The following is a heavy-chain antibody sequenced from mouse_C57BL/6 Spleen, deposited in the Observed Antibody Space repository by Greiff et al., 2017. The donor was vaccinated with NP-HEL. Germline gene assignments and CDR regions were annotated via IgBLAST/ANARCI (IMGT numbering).Heavy chain of an antibody. CDR2: INPYNGGT. Sequence: VQLKESGPVLVKPGASVKMSCKASGYTFTDYYMNWVKQSHGKSLEWIGVINPYNGGTSYNQKFKGKATLTVDKSSSTAYMELNSLTSEDSAVYYCAREDGYHGDYAMDYWGQGTSVTVSS. CDR3: AREDGYHGDYAMDY. D-gene: IGHD2-3*01. J-gene: IGHJ4*01. V-gene: IGHV1-19*01. CDR1: GYTFTDYY.